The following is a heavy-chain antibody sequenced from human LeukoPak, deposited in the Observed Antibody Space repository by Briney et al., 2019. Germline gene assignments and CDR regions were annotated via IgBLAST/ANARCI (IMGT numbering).Heavy chain of an antibody. J-gene: IGHJ4*02. CDR3: ARLVSSWLFDY. Sequence: PSETLSLTCTVSGCSLSSYYWSWIRQPAGKGLEWIGYIYTSGSTNYNPSLQSRVTISVDTSKNQFSLKLSSVTAADTAVYYCARLVSSWLFDYWGQGTLVTVSS. CDR2: IYTSGST. D-gene: IGHD6-13*01. CDR1: GCSLSSYY. V-gene: IGHV4-4*09.